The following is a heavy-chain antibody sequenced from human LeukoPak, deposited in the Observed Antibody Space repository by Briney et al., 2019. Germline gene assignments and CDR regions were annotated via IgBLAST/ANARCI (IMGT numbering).Heavy chain of an antibody. CDR1: GFTFSGYW. CDR3: ARDKIVGPTTLDY. CDR2: IKQDESEI. D-gene: IGHD1-26*01. Sequence: PGGSLRLSCATSGFTFSGYWMSWVRQTPEKGLEWVANIKQDESEIYYVDSVKGRFTISRDNAKSSLYLQMNSLRTDDTAVYYCARDKIVGPTTLDYWGQGTLVTVSS. J-gene: IGHJ4*02. V-gene: IGHV3-7*01.